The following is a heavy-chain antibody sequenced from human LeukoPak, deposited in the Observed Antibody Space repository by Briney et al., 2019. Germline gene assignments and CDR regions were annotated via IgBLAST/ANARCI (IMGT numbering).Heavy chain of an antibody. CDR1: GFTVSSNY. J-gene: IGHJ5*02. CDR3: ARDWLSSGTFS. V-gene: IGHV3-53*01. D-gene: IGHD6-13*01. Sequence: GGSLRLSCAASGFTVSSNYMSWVRQAPGKGLEWVSVIYSGGSTYYADSVKGRFTISRDNSKNTLYLQMNSLRVEDTAVYYCARDWLSSGTFSWGQGTLVTVSS. CDR2: IYSGGST.